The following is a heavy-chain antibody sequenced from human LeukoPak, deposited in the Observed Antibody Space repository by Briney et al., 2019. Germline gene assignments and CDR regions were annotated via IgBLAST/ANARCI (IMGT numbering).Heavy chain of an antibody. D-gene: IGHD3-10*02. CDR3: AELGITMIGGV. V-gene: IGHV3-48*04. J-gene: IGHJ6*04. CDR2: ISSSGSTI. Sequence: GGSLTLSCAASGFTFSSYSLNWVRQAQGKGLEWVSYISSSGSTIYYADSVKGRFTNSRDNAKNSLYLQMNSLRAEDTAVYYCAELGITMIGGVWGKGTTVTISS. CDR1: GFTFSSYS.